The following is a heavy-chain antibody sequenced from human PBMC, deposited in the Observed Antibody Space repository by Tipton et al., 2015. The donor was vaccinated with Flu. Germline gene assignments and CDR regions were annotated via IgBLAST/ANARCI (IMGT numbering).Heavy chain of an antibody. CDR1: GYSISSGYY. CDR2: IYHTGTT. V-gene: IGHV4-38-2*02. Sequence: TLSLTCDVTGYSISSGYYWGWIRQPPGKGLEWIGSIYHTGTTNYNPSLKSRVTISVDTSKNQFSLKLTSVTAADTAVYYCARDRWEYSSGFDSWGQGTLVTVSP. D-gene: IGHD6-19*01. CDR3: ARDRWEYSSGFDS. J-gene: IGHJ4*02.